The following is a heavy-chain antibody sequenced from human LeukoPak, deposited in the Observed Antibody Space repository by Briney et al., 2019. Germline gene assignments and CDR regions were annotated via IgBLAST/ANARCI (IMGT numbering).Heavy chain of an antibody. CDR2: INHSGST. V-gene: IGHV4-34*01. Sequence: PSETLSLTCAVYGGSFSGYYWSWIRQPPGKGLEWIGEINHSGSTNHNPSLKSRVTISVDTSKNQFSLKLSSVTAADTAVYYCARVDLGLYSSSWMFDPWGQGTLVTVSS. J-gene: IGHJ5*02. CDR3: ARVDLGLYSSSWMFDP. CDR1: GGSFSGYY. D-gene: IGHD6-13*01.